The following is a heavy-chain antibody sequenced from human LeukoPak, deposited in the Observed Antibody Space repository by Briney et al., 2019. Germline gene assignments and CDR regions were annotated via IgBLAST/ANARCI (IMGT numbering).Heavy chain of an antibody. V-gene: IGHV3-21*01. CDR3: AGDDASTARASGMDV. CDR1: GFTFTTYD. J-gene: IGHJ6*04. CDR2: ISRDSAYM. D-gene: IGHD6-6*01. Sequence: PGESLRLSCAASGFTFTTYDMNWVRQAPGKGLEWVSYISRDSAYMYLADSVKGRFTISRDNAKNSLYLQMNSLRGENTAVYYCAGDDASTARASGMDVWGKGTTVTVSS.